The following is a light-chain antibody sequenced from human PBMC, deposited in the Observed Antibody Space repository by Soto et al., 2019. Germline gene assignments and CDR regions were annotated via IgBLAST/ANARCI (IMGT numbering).Light chain of an antibody. CDR1: SSDVGGYKY. V-gene: IGLV2-14*01. CDR3: ASYTSSSTSVI. J-gene: IGLJ2*01. Sequence: QSALTQPASVSGSHGQSITLSCTGTSSDVGGYKYVSWYQQHPDKAPKLIIFEVSNRPSGISSRFSGSKSGNTASLTISGLQDEDEADYYCASYTSSSTSVIFGRGTKLTVL. CDR2: EVS.